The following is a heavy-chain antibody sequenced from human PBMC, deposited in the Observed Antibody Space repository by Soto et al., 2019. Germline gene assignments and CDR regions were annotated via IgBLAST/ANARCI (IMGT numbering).Heavy chain of an antibody. CDR2: MSQSGRT. CDR1: GFSLNSDRYF. V-gene: IGHV4-39*02. CDR3: ARDVVYPGARAYFDY. J-gene: IGHJ4*02. Sequence: SETLSLTCTVSGFSLNSDRYFWACIRQPPGQGREWIGTMSQSGRTYHNASLRSRLTMSVDTSKKEFSLKLSSVAAADTAVYYCARDVVYPGARAYFDYWGQGTLVTVSS. D-gene: IGHD2-2*01.